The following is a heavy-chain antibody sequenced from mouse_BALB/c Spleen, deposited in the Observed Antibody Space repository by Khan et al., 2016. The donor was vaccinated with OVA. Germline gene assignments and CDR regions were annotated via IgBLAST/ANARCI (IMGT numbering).Heavy chain of an antibody. Sequence: QIQLVQSGAELARPGASVKMSCKASGYTFTSYTIHWIKQRPGKGLEWIGYINPSNGYTNYNQKFKDKATLTIDKSSTTAYLQLSSLTSDDSAVLDCGRDGAYQRNDGWFDYWGQGTPVTVAA. J-gene: IGHJ3*01. D-gene: IGHD2-14*01. CDR3: GRDGAYQRNDGWFDY. CDR1: GYTFTSYT. V-gene: IGHV1-4*01. CDR2: INPSNGYT.